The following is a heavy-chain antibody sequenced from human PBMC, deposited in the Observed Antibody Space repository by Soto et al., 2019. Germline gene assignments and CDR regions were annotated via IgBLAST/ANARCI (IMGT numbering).Heavy chain of an antibody. CDR1: GFTFSRFW. Sequence: SGGSLRLSCAASGFTFSRFWMTWVRQAPGKGLEWVANINPDGSEKYSVDSVKGRFTIYRDNVKNSLYLQMNNLRAEDTAVYFCARGYTSSPLFEDYFDYWGQGALVTVSS. D-gene: IGHD6-13*01. CDR3: ARGYTSSPLFEDYFDY. J-gene: IGHJ4*02. CDR2: INPDGSEK. V-gene: IGHV3-7*04.